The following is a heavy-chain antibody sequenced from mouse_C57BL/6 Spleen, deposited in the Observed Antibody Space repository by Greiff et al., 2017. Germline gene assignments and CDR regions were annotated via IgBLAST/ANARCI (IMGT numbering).Heavy chain of an antibody. CDR1: GYAFSSSW. V-gene: IGHV1-82*01. CDR2: IYPGDGDT. D-gene: IGHD2-4*01. J-gene: IGHJ4*01. CDR3: ARGDYDYAGYAMDY. Sequence: LEESGPELVKPGASVKISCKASGYAFSSSWMNWVKQRPGKGLEWIGRIYPGDGDTNYNGKFKGKATLTADKSSSTAYMQLSSLTSEDSAVYFCARGDYDYAGYAMDYWGQGTSVTVSS.